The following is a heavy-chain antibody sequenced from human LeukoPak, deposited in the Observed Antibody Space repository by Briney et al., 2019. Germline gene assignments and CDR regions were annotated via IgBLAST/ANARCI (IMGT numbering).Heavy chain of an antibody. V-gene: IGHV4-31*03. Sequence: PSETLSLTCTVSGGSISSGGYYWSWIRQHPGKGLEWIGYIYYSGSTYYNPSLKSRVTISVDTSKNQFSLKLSSVTAADTAVYYCARDDSLGTFDYWGQGTLVTVSS. CDR1: GGSISSGGYY. CDR2: IYYSGST. CDR3: ARDDSLGTFDY. J-gene: IGHJ4*02. D-gene: IGHD1/OR15-1a*01.